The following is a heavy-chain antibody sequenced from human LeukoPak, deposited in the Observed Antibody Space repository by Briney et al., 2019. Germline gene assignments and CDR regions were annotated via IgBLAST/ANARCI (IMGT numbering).Heavy chain of an antibody. J-gene: IGHJ5*02. CDR2: IYHSGST. CDR1: GGSISSGGYS. D-gene: IGHD2-2*01. CDR3: ARGSRNIVVVPAVSGGWFDP. V-gene: IGHV4-30-2*01. Sequence: SETLSLTCAVSGGSISSGGYSWSWIRQPPGKGLEWIGYIYHSGSTYYNPSLKSRVTISVDRSKNQFSLKLSSVTAADTALYYCARGSRNIVVVPAVSGGWFDPWGQGTLVTVSS.